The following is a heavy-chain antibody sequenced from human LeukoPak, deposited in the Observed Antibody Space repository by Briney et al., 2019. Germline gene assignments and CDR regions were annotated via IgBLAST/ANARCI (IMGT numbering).Heavy chain of an antibody. CDR3: ARENGFNSEFDY. D-gene: IGHD2-8*01. CDR2: IIPIFGTA. J-gene: IGHJ4*02. CDR1: GGTFSSYA. V-gene: IGHV1-69*01. Sequence: SVKVSCKASGGTFSSYAISWVRQAPGQGLEWMGGIIPIFGTANYARKFQGRVTITADESTSTAYMELSSLRSEDTAVYYCARENGFNSEFDYWGQGTLVTVSS.